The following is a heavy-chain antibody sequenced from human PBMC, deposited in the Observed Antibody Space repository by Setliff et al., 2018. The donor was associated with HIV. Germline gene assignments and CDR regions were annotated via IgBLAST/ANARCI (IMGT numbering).Heavy chain of an antibody. D-gene: IGHD2-2*01. V-gene: IGHV4-30-4*01. CDR3: ARLSTTNRDFDS. CDR1: YATISTADYY. J-gene: IGHJ4*02. Sequence: PSETLSLTCTASYATISTADYYWSWIRQPPGKGLEWIGFVSYTGTTHYNPSLKSRLTISIDTSENQFSLKLSSVTAADTAVYYCARLSTTNRDFDSWGQGTLVTVSS. CDR2: VSYTGTT.